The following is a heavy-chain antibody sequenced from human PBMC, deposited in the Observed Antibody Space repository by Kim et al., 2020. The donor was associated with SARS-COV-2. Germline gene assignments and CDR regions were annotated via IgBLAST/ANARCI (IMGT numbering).Heavy chain of an antibody. V-gene: IGHV3-48*03. CDR1: GFTFSSYE. CDR2: ISSSGCTI. Sequence: GGSLRLSCAASGFTFSSYEMNWVRQAPGKGLEWVSYISSSGCTIYYADSVKGRFAISRDNAKNSLYLQMNSLRAEDTAVYYCARDSSPPPYDFWSGYYYYWGQGTLVTVSS. J-gene: IGHJ4*02. D-gene: IGHD3-3*01. CDR3: ARDSSPPPYDFWSGYYYY.